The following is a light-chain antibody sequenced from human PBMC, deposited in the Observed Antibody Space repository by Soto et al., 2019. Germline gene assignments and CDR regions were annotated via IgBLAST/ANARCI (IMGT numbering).Light chain of an antibody. CDR2: WAS. V-gene: IGKV4-1*01. CDR1: QRVLYSSNTKNY. Sequence: IVMTQSPASLAVSLGERATINCKSSQRVLYSSNTKNYLAWYQQKPVQPPKLLIYWASTPESGVPDRFSGSGSGTDFTLTISSLQAEDVAVYYCQQYYSTPPAFGQGTKLEIK. J-gene: IGKJ2*01. CDR3: QQYYSTPPA.